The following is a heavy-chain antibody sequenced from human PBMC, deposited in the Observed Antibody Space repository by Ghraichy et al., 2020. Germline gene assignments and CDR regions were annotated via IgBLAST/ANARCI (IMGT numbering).Heavy chain of an antibody. CDR3: ARGNFGGWALDY. J-gene: IGHJ4*02. Sequence: GESLNISCAASGLIVSSNYMSWVRQAPGKGLEWVSVIYSGGSTYYADSVKDRFTISRDNSKNTLYLQMNSLRAEDTAVYYCARGNFGGWALDYWGQGTLVTVSS. D-gene: IGHD4-23*01. V-gene: IGHV3-66*01. CDR2: IYSGGST. CDR1: GLIVSSNY.